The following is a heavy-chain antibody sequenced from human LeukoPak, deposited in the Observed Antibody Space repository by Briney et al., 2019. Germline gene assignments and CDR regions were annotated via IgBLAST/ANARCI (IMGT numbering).Heavy chain of an antibody. J-gene: IGHJ4*02. Sequence: ASVKVSCKASGYTFTSYGISWVRQAPGQGLEWMGRISAYNGNTNYAQKLQGRVTMTTDTSTSTAYMELRSLRSDDTAVYYCARDNAVIAVAGKDYWGQGTLVTVSS. CDR2: ISAYNGNT. D-gene: IGHD6-19*01. V-gene: IGHV1-18*01. CDR1: GYTFTSYG. CDR3: ARDNAVIAVAGKDY.